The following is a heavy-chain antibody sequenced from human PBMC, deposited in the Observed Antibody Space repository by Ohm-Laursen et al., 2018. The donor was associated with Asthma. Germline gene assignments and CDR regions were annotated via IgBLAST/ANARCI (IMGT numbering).Heavy chain of an antibody. CDR2: ISSSSSTI. J-gene: IGHJ6*02. V-gene: IGHV3-48*02. CDR3: AREYDSSGYYFHYYYYYGMDV. D-gene: IGHD3-22*01. Sequence: SLRLSCAASGFTFSSYSMNWVRQAPGKGLEWVSYISSSSSTIYYADSVKGRFTISRDNAKNSLYLQMNSLRDEDTAVYYCAREYDSSGYYFHYYYYYGMDVWGQGTTVTVSS. CDR1: GFTFSSYS.